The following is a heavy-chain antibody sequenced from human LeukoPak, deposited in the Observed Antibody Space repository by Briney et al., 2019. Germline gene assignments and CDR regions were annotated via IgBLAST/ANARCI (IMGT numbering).Heavy chain of an antibody. CDR2: ISYDGSIE. J-gene: IGHJ4*02. V-gene: IGHV3-30*18. CDR1: GFTFSGDA. Sequence: GGSLRLSCAASGFTFSGDAMHWVRQAPGKGLEWVAVISYDGSIEYYADSVKGRFTISRDNSKKTLYLQMNSLRVEDTAVYYCAKLGANWGFTGFWGQGTLVTVSS. CDR3: AKLGANWGFTGF. D-gene: IGHD7-27*01.